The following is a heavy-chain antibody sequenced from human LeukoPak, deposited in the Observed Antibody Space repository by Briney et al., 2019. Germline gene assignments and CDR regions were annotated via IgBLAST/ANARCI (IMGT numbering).Heavy chain of an antibody. CDR2: ISGSGGST. D-gene: IGHD1-26*01. V-gene: IGHV3-23*01. J-gene: IGHJ4*02. Sequence: GGSLRLSCAASGFTFSSYAMSWVRQAPGKGLEWVSAISGSGGSTHYADSVKGRFTISRDNSKNTLYLQMNSLRAEDTAVYYCAKKFRVGGSYDYWGQGTLVTVSS. CDR1: GFTFSSYA. CDR3: AKKFRVGGSYDY.